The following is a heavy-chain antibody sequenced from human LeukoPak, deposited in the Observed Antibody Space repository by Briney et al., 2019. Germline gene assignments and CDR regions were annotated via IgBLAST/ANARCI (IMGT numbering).Heavy chain of an antibody. D-gene: IGHD6-19*01. J-gene: IGHJ6*02. CDR3: ARGVGSGWPPHYYYGMDV. Sequence: SETLSLTCTVSGGSISSYYWSWIRQPPGKGLEWIGYIYYSGSTNYNPSLKSRVTISVDTSKNQFSLKLSSVTAADTAVYYCARGVGSGWPPHYYYGMDVWGQGTTVTVSS. CDR2: IYYSGST. CDR1: GGSISSYY. V-gene: IGHV4-59*01.